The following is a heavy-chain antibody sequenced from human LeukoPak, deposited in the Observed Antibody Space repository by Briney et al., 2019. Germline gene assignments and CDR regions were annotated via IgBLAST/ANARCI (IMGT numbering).Heavy chain of an antibody. CDR1: GYTFTSYG. CDR3: AREPVVVVTRRSLDI. CDR2: ISAYNGNT. D-gene: IGHD3-22*01. J-gene: IGHJ3*02. Sequence: EASVKVSCTASGYTFTSYGISWVRQAPGQGLEWMGWISAYNGNTNYAQKLQGRVTMTTDTSTSTAYMELRSLRSDDTAVYYCAREPVVVVTRRSLDIWGQGTMVTVSS. V-gene: IGHV1-18*01.